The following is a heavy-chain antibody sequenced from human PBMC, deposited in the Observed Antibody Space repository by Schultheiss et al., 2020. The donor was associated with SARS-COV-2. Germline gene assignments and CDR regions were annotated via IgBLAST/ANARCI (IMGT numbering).Heavy chain of an antibody. D-gene: IGHD2-2*01. J-gene: IGHJ6*02. CDR3: ARDTMDCSSTSCSRLPGMDV. CDR1: GYTFTSYD. CDR2: INPSGGST. Sequence: ASVKVSFKASGYTFTSYDINWVRQATGQGLEWMGIINPSGGSTSYAQKFQGRVTMTTDTSTSTAYMELRSLRSDDTAVYYCARDTMDCSSTSCSRLPGMDVWGQGTTVTVSS. V-gene: IGHV1-46*01.